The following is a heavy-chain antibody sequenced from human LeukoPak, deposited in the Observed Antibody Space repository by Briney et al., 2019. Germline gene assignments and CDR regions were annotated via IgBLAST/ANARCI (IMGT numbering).Heavy chain of an antibody. CDR1: GYTFTSYY. V-gene: IGHV1-46*01. J-gene: IGHJ6*02. D-gene: IGHD3-3*01. CDR3: ARAHYDFWSGYWGYYYPYGMDV. Sequence: ASVKVSCKASGYTFTSYYMHWVRQAPGQGLEWMGIINPSGGSTTYAQKFQGRVTMTRDTSTSTVYMQLSSLRSEDTAVDYCARAHYDFWSGYWGYYYPYGMDVWGQGTTVTVSS. CDR2: INPSGGST.